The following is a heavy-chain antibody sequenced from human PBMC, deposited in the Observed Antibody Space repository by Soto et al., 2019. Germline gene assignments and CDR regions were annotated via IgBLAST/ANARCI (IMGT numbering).Heavy chain of an antibody. CDR2: INTYNGNT. CDR1: GYSFTSYG. J-gene: IGHJ5*02. CDR3: AREPAADDWFDP. D-gene: IGHD6-13*01. Sequence: QVQLVQSGAEVKKPGASVKVSCKASGYSFTSYGITWVRQAPGKGLEWMGWINTYNGNTNYAQKLQGRVTMTTDTSTSTAYMELRSLRSDDTAVYSCAREPAADDWFDPWGQGTLVTVSS. V-gene: IGHV1-18*01.